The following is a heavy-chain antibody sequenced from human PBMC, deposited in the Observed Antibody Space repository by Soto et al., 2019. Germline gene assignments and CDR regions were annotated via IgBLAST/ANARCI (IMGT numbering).Heavy chain of an antibody. CDR3: TRDIVVGPAAIYNYYYYMDV. V-gene: IGHV3-49*03. CDR1: GFTFGDYA. CDR2: IRSKAYGGTT. Sequence: GGSLRLSCTASGFTFGDYAMSWFRQAPGKGLEWVGFIRSKAYGGTTEYAASVKGRFTISRDDSKSIAYLQMNSLKTEDTAVYYCTRDIVVGPAAIYNYYYYMDVWGKGTKVTVSS. J-gene: IGHJ6*03. D-gene: IGHD2-2*01.